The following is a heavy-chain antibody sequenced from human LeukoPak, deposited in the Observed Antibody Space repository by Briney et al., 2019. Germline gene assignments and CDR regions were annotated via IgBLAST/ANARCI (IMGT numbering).Heavy chain of an antibody. CDR2: FDPEDGET. CDR1: GYTLTELS. CDR3: ATAPRTLDESYMDV. J-gene: IGHJ6*03. Sequence: GASVKVSCKVSGYTLTELSMHWVRQAPGKGPEWMGGFDPEDGETIYAQKFQGRVTMTEDTSTDTAYMELSSLRSEDTAVYYCATAPRTLDESYMDVWGKGTTVTVSS. V-gene: IGHV1-24*01.